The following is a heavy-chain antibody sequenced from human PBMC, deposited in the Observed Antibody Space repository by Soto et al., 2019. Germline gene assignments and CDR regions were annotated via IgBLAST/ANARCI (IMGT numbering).Heavy chain of an antibody. Sequence: PGGSLRLSCAASGFTFSSYSMNWVRQAPGKGLEWVSYISSSSSTIYYADSVKGRFTISRDNAKNSLYLQMNSLRDEDTAVYYCARGAGGSGSYYELDYWGQGTLVTVSS. CDR3: ARGAGGSGSYYELDY. J-gene: IGHJ4*02. D-gene: IGHD3-10*01. CDR1: GFTFSSYS. CDR2: ISSSSSTI. V-gene: IGHV3-48*02.